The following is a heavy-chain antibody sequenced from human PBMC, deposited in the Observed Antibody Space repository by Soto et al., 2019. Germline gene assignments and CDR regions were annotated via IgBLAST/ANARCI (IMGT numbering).Heavy chain of an antibody. J-gene: IGHJ5*02. Sequence: QVQLQQWGAGLLKPSETLSLTCAVYGGSFSGYYWSWIRQPPGKGLEWIGEINHSGSTNYNPSLKSRVTISVDTSKNQFSLKLSSVNAADTAVYYCARVWAIAARRGNWFDPWGQGTLVTVSS. CDR3: ARVWAIAARRGNWFDP. CDR2: INHSGST. V-gene: IGHV4-34*01. CDR1: GGSFSGYY. D-gene: IGHD6-6*01.